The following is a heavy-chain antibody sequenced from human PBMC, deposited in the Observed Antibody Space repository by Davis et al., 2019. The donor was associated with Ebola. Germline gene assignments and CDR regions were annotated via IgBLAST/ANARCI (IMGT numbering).Heavy chain of an antibody. CDR1: GGTFVSFA. J-gene: IGHJ5*02. D-gene: IGHD5-12*01. V-gene: IGHV1-69*13. CDR2: IIPIFGTA. Sequence: SVKVSCKASGGTFVSFAVSWVRQAPGQGLEWMGEIIPIFGTANYAQKFQGRVTITADESTSTAYMELRSLRSEDTAVYYCARPGYSGYDSRDWFDPWGQGTLVTVSS. CDR3: ARPGYSGYDSRDWFDP.